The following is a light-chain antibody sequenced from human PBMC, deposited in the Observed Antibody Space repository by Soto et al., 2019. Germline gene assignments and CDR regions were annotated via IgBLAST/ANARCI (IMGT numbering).Light chain of an antibody. CDR3: CSYAASSTYV. CDR1: SSDVGYYNV. CDR2: EGS. Sequence: QSALTQPASVSGSPGQSITISCTGTSSDVGYYNVVSWYQQHPGKAPKLMIYEGSKRPSGVSNRFSGSKSGNTASLTISGPQVEDEADYYCCSYAASSTYVFGPGTKLTAL. V-gene: IGLV2-23*01. J-gene: IGLJ1*01.